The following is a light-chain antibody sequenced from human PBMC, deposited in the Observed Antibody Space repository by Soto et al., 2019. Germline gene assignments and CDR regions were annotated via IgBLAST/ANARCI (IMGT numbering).Light chain of an antibody. V-gene: IGKV3-11*01. CDR2: DAS. J-gene: IGKJ5*01. CDR1: QSVSSY. Sequence: IVLTQSPATLSLSPGERATLSCRASQSVSSYLAWYQQKPGQAPRLLIYDASNRVTGIPARFSGSGSGTDFTLTISSLEPEDFAVYYCQQRSNWPRSLGQGTRLEI. CDR3: QQRSNWPRS.